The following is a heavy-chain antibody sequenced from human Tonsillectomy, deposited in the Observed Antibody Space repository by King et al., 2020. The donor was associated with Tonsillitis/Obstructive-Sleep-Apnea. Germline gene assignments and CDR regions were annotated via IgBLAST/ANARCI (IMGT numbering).Heavy chain of an antibody. CDR2: ISYDGSNK. V-gene: IGHV3-30*18. CDR3: AKDRHSSSSGGTRIYGMDV. CDR1: GFTFSSYG. D-gene: IGHD6-6*01. Sequence: VQLVQSGGGVVQPGRSLRLSCAASGFTFSSYGMHWVRQAPGKGLEWVAVISYDGSNKYYADSVKGRFTISRDNSKNTLYLQMNSLRAEDTAVYYCAKDRHSSSSGGTRIYGMDVWGQGTTVTVSS. J-gene: IGHJ6*02.